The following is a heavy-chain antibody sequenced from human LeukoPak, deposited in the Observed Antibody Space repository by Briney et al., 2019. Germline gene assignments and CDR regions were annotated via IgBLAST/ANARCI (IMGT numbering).Heavy chain of an antibody. CDR1: GYTFTSYG. CDR2: ISAYNGNT. Sequence: ASVKVTCKASGYTFTSYGISWVRQAPGQGLEWMGWISAYNGNTNYAQKLQGRVTMTTDTSTSTAYMELRSLRSDDTAVYYCARSYDILTLPDYWGQGTLVTVSS. CDR3: ARSYDILTLPDY. J-gene: IGHJ4*02. D-gene: IGHD3-9*01. V-gene: IGHV1-18*01.